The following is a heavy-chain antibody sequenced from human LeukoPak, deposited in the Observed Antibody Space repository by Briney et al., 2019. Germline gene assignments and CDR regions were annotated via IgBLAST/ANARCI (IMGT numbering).Heavy chain of an antibody. CDR2: IYTSGST. D-gene: IGHD1-20*01. CDR1: GGSISSGSYY. CDR3: ARVVTGTDGAFYFDY. Sequence: SQTLSLTCTVSGGSISSGSYYWSWIRQPAGKGLEWIWRIYTSGSTNYNPSLKSRVTISVDTSKNQFSLKLSSVTAADTAVYYCARVVTGTDGAFYFDYWGQGTLVTVSS. J-gene: IGHJ4*02. V-gene: IGHV4-61*02.